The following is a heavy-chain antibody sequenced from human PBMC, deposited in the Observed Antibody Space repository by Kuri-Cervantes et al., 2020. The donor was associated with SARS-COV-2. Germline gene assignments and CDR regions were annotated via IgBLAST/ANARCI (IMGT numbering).Heavy chain of an antibody. J-gene: IGHJ4*02. CDR2: ISGSGGST. CDR3: AKDRGGVHDF. V-gene: IGHV3-23*01. D-gene: IGHD2-21*01. Sequence: ESLKISCAASGFTFSSYAMSWVRQAPGKGLEWVAAISGSGGSTYYADSVKGRFTIPRDNSKNTLYLQMNSLRDEDTAIYYCAKDRGGVHDFWGQGTLVTVSS. CDR1: GFTFSSYA.